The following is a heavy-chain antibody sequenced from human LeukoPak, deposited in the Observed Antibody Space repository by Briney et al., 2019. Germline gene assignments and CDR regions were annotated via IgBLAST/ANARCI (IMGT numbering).Heavy chain of an antibody. CDR2: IRYGGSNK. CDR3: AKRGIYYYMDV. V-gene: IGHV3-30*02. J-gene: IGHJ6*03. D-gene: IGHD3-16*01. Sequence: GGSLRLSCAASGFTFSSYGMHWVRQAPGKGLEWVAFIRYGGSNKYYADSVKGRFTISRDNSKNTLYLQMNSLRAEDTAVYYCAKRGIYYYMDVWGKGTTVTVSS. CDR1: GFTFSSYG.